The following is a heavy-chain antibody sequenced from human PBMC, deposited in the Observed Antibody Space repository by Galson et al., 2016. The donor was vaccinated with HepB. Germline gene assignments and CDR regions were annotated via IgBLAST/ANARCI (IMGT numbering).Heavy chain of an antibody. CDR3: ARERGYCSSASCYHSSKRPGGYYDS. J-gene: IGHJ4*02. Sequence: SLRLSCAASGFTFSNYGIHWVRQAPRKGLEWVALIWYDGTYKYYADSVRGRFTISRDNSKNTLYLQMTSLRAEDTALYYCARERGYCSSASCYHSSKRPGGYYDSWGQGTLVTVSS. D-gene: IGHD2-2*01. CDR1: GFTFSNYG. V-gene: IGHV3-33*01. CDR2: IWYDGTYK.